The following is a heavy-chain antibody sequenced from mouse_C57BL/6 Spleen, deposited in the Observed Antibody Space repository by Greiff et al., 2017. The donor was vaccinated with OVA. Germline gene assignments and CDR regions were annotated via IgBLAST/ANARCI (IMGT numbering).Heavy chain of an antibody. CDR2: ISSGSSTI. D-gene: IGHD1-1*01. J-gene: IGHJ1*03. V-gene: IGHV5-17*01. CDR3: ARPVVGYWYFDV. CDR1: GFTFSDYG. Sequence: DVMLVESGGGLVKPGGSLKLSCAASGFTFSDYGMHWVRQAPEKGLEWVAYISSGSSTIYYADTVKGRFTISRDNAKNTLFLQMTSLRSEDTAMYYCARPVVGYWYFDVWGTGTTVTVSS.